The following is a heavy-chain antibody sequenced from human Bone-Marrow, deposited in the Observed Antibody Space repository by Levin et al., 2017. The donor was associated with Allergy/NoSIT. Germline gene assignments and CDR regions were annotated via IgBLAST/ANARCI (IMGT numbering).Heavy chain of an antibody. V-gene: IGHV1-3*01. CDR3: ARADRLVIPATFLDY. Sequence: GESLKISCKASGYTFTDYAMHWVRQAPGQRLEWMGWINAGNGNTKYAQKFQGRVTITRDTSASTAYMELSSLRSEDTAVYYCARADRLVIPATFLDYWGQGTLVTVSS. CDR1: GYTFTDYA. J-gene: IGHJ4*02. D-gene: IGHD2-2*01. CDR2: INAGNGNT.